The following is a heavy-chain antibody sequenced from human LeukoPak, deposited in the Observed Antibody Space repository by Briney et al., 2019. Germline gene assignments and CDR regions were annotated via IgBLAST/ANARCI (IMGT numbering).Heavy chain of an antibody. CDR1: GYSFTSYW. D-gene: IGHD3-9*01. CDR2: IYPGDSDT. V-gene: IGHV5-51*01. Sequence: GESLKISCKGSGYSFTSYWIGWVRQMPGKGLEWMGIIYPGDSDTRYSPSFQGQVTISADKSISTAYLQWSSLKASDTAMYYSARRSDILTGYHDPWGQGTLVTVSS. J-gene: IGHJ5*02. CDR3: ARRSDILTGYHDP.